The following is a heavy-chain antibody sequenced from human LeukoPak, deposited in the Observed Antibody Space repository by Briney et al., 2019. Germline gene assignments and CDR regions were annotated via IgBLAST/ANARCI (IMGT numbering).Heavy chain of an antibody. CDR3: AKVSFLYSRTGTMVRGGAFDI. CDR2: ISGSGGGT. D-gene: IGHD3-10*01. Sequence: PGGSLRLSCAASGFTFSSYAMSWVRQAPGKGLEWVSAISGSGGGTYYADSVKGRFTISRDNSKNTLYLQMNSLRAEDTAVYYCAKVSFLYSRTGTMVRGGAFDIWGQGTMVTVSS. J-gene: IGHJ3*02. V-gene: IGHV3-23*01. CDR1: GFTFSSYA.